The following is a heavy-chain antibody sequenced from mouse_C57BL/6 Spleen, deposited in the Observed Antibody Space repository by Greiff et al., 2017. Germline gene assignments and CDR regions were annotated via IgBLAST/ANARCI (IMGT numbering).Heavy chain of an antibody. J-gene: IGHJ4*01. CDR2: INYDGSST. D-gene: IGHD2-5*01. CDR3: ARGVAYYSNYEGAMDY. Sequence: EVKVVESEGGLVQPGSSMKLSCTASGFTFSDYYMAWVRQVPEKGLEWVANINYDGSSTYYLDSLKSRFIISRDNAKNILYLQMSSLKSEDTATYYCARGVAYYSNYEGAMDYWGQGASVTVSS. V-gene: IGHV5-16*01. CDR1: GFTFSDYY.